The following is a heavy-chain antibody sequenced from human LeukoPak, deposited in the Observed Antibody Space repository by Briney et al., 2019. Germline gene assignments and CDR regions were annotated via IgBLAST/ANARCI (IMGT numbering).Heavy chain of an antibody. D-gene: IGHD3-22*01. CDR1: GGSFSGYY. V-gene: IGHV4-34*01. CDR3: ASTYSSGYYYGIY. J-gene: IGHJ4*02. CDR2: INHSGST. Sequence: SETLSLTCAVYGGSFSGYYWSWIRQPPGKGLEWIGEINHSGSTNYNPSLKSRVTISVDTSKNQFSLELSSVTAADTAVYYCASTYSSGYYYGIYWGQGTLVTVSS.